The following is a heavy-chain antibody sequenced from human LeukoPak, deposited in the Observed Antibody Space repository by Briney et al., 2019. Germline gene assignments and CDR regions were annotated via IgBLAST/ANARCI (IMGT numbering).Heavy chain of an antibody. J-gene: IGHJ4*02. D-gene: IGHD2-2*01. CDR3: ARLGGIVVVPAAMFDY. CDR2: ISSSSSYI. Sequence: GGSLRLFCAASGFTFSSYSMNWVRQAPGKGLAWVSSISSSSSYIYYADSVKGRFTISRDNAKNSLYLQMNSLRAEDTAVYYCARLGGIVVVPAAMFDYWGQGTLVTVSS. CDR1: GFTFSSYS. V-gene: IGHV3-21*01.